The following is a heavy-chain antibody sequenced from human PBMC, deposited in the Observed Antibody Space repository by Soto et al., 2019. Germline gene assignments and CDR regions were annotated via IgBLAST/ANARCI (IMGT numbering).Heavy chain of an antibody. V-gene: IGHV4-34*01. J-gene: IGHJ4*02. CDR1: VGSFSGYY. CDR3: ARYSSGPKIGVNYFDY. CDR2: INHSGST. Sequence: SETLSLTCAVYVGSFSGYYWSWIRQPPGKGLEWIGEINHSGSTNYNPSLKSRVTISVDTSKNQFSLKLSSVTAADTAVYYCARYSSGPKIGVNYFDYWGQGTLVTVSS. D-gene: IGHD6-19*01.